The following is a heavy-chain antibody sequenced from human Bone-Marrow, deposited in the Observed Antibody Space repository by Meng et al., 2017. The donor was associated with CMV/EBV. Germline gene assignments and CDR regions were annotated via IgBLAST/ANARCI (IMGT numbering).Heavy chain of an antibody. D-gene: IGHD2-2*01. CDR2: ISYDGSNK. V-gene: IGHV3-30-3*01. J-gene: IGHJ4*02. CDR1: GFTFSSYA. Sequence: QVQLVESXXXXXQXXWXXRLSCAASGFTFSSYAMHWVRQAPGKGLEWVAVISYDGSNKYYADSVKGRFTISRDNSKNTLYLQMNSLRAEDTAVYYCARTSIVVVPAAVDYWGQGTLVTVSS. CDR3: ARTSIVVVPAAVDY.